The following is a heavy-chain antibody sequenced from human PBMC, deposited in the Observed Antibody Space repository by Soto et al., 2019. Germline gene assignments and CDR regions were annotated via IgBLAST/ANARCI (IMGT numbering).Heavy chain of an antibody. CDR3: AKDLTGPQYRTGWYEFYL. CDR2: ISSSGDSS. Sequence: EVQLLESGGGLVQPGGSLRLSCVGSGITFSTSAMNWVRQAPGKGLEWVSGISSSGDSSHYADSVKGRFTISRDNSRDTVYLQMNSLRAGDTAVDYCAKDLTGPQYRTGWYEFYLWGEGTLVAVCS. J-gene: IGHJ5*02. V-gene: IGHV3-23*01. CDR1: GITFSTSA. D-gene: IGHD6-13*01.